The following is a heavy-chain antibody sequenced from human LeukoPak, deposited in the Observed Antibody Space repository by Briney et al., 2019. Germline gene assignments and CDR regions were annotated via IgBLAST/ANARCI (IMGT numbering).Heavy chain of an antibody. Sequence: GASVKVSCKASGYTFTGYYMHWVRQAPGQGLEWMGWINPNSGGTNYAQKLQGRVTMTTDTSTSTAYMELRSLRSDDTAVYYCAREGGKKYFDWLSPPLGYWGQGTLVTVSS. V-gene: IGHV1-2*02. J-gene: IGHJ4*02. CDR1: GYTFTGYY. CDR2: INPNSGGT. D-gene: IGHD3-9*01. CDR3: AREGGKKYFDWLSPPLGY.